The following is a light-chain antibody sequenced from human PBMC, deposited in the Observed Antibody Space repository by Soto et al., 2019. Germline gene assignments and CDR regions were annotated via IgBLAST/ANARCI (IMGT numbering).Light chain of an antibody. Sequence: QPVLTQPPSVSGAPGQRVTISCTGSSSNIGAGYDVHWYQQLPGTAPKLLIYGNSNRPSGVPDRFSGSKSGTSASLAITGLQAEDEADYYCQSYDSSLSVLWVFGGGTKVTVL. J-gene: IGLJ3*02. V-gene: IGLV1-40*01. CDR2: GNS. CDR3: QSYDSSLSVLWV. CDR1: SSNIGAGYD.